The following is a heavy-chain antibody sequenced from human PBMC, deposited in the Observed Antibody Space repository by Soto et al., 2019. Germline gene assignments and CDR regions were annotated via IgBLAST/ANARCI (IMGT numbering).Heavy chain of an antibody. J-gene: IGHJ4*02. CDR1: WASITSTPYL. V-gene: IGHV4-39*01. CDR3: AKNLPRTGRFDD. Sequence: PXETLSLTSALSWASITSTPYLWAWIRQPPGRGLEWVVSIYYSGKTHYNPSLKNRVTISVDRSKNQFSLQMTSVTAADTAVYYCAKNLPRTGRFDDWGQGTLVTVSS. CDR2: IYYSGKT.